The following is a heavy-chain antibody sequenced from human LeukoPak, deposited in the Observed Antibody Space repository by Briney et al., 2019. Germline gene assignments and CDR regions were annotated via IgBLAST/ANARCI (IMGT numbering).Heavy chain of an antibody. CDR3: ASLLNWNLHFDY. CDR1: GFTFSSYW. J-gene: IGHJ4*02. CDR2: IYSGGST. V-gene: IGHV3-66*02. D-gene: IGHD1-1*01. Sequence: GGSLRLSCAASGFTFSSYWMSWVRQAPGKGLEWVSVIYSGGSTYYADSVKGRFTISRDNSKNTLYLQMNSLRAEDTAVYHCASLLNWNLHFDYWGQGTLVTVSS.